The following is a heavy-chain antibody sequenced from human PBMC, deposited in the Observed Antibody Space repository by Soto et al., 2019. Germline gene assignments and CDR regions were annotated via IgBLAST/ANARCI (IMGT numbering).Heavy chain of an antibody. CDR3: AKDPSPQPIPAVTPGWFDP. CDR2: IYFTGKA. D-gene: IGHD4-4*01. J-gene: IGHJ5*02. Sequence: PSETLSLTCTVSGDSIRDGGYYWAWIRQRPGQGLEWMGYIYFTGKANYNPSLENRLTMSVDMSRRQLYLRLTSVTAADTAEYFCAKDPSPQPIPAVTPGWFDPWGQGIAVTVSS. CDR1: GDSIRDGGYY. V-gene: IGHV4-31*03.